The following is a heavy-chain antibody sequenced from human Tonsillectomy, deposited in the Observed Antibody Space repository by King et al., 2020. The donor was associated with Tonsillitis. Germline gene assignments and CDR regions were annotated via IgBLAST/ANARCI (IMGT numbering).Heavy chain of an antibody. D-gene: IGHD2-15*01. CDR1: GASISNYH. Sequence: VQLQESGPGLVEPSETLSLTCSVSGASISNYHWTWIRQTPGKGLEYIGYVYNSGSTFYTPSLKSRVTISVDTSKSQLSLRLSSVTAADTAVYFCAVGVGGFGFDPWGQGALFTVSS. V-gene: IGHV4-59*01. CDR2: VYNSGST. CDR3: AVGVGGFGFDP. J-gene: IGHJ5*02.